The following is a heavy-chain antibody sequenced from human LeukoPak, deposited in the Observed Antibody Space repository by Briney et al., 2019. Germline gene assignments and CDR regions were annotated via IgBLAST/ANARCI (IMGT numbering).Heavy chain of an antibody. V-gene: IGHV3-74*01. J-gene: IGHJ6*03. CDR3: ARDKYYHIDV. CDR1: ASDFSTSW. Sequence: GGSLRLSRVASASDFSTSWMHWVRQAPGKGLVWVSRITSDGSSTIYADSVKGGFTISRDNTKNSLYLQMNNLRVEDTAVYYCARDKYYHIDVWGKGTTVIISS. CDR2: ITSDGSST.